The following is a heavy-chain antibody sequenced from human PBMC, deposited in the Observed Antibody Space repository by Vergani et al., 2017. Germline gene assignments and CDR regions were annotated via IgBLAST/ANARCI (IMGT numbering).Heavy chain of an antibody. CDR2: IYYSGST. CDR3: ARRQKSKDAFDI. J-gene: IGHJ3*02. CDR1: GGSISSYY. V-gene: IGHV4-59*08. Sequence: QVQLQESGPGLVKPSETLSLTCTVSGGSISSYYWSWIRQPPGKGLEWIGYIYYSGSTNYYPSLKSRVTLAVDTSKNQFSLKLSSVTAADTAVYYCARRQKSKDAFDIWGQGTMVTVSS.